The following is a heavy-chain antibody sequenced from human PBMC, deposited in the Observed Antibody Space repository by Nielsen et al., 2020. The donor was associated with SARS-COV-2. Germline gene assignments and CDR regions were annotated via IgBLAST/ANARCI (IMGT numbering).Heavy chain of an antibody. CDR2: IYYSGST. D-gene: IGHD3-3*01. J-gene: IGHJ4*02. Sequence: GSLRLSCTVSDGSISSYYWSWIRQPPGKGLEWIGYIYYSGSTNYNPSLKSRVTISVDTSKNQFSLKLSSVTAADTAVYYCARQVTIFGVVDVIHYWGQGTLVTVSS. CDR1: DGSISSYY. V-gene: IGHV4-59*08. CDR3: ARQVTIFGVVDVIHY.